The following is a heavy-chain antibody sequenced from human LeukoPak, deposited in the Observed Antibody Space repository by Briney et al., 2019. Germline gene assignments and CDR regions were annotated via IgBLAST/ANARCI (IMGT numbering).Heavy chain of an antibody. Sequence: GGSLRLSCAASGCTFRSYWMGWVRQAPGKGLEWVADLKQDGSEEIYVDSVKGRFTISRDNAENSLFLQMNSLRVEDTAVYYCARDPYSGSYGAFDIWGQGTMVTVS. CDR2: LKQDGSEE. D-gene: IGHD1-26*01. CDR3: ARDPYSGSYGAFDI. CDR1: GCTFRSYW. V-gene: IGHV3-7*05. J-gene: IGHJ3*02.